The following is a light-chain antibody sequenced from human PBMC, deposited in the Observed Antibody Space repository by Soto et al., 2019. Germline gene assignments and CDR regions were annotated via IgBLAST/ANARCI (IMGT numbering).Light chain of an antibody. CDR2: GAS. Sequence: VLTKSPGTLYLSPGEGATLSCRASQSISSTFLAWSQQKRGQAPRLLIHGASNRATGIPDRFRGSGSGTDFTLTITTLEHADFAVYYCQQYGGSPRTFGLRNTV. J-gene: IGKJ1*01. V-gene: IGKV3-20*01. CDR3: QQYGGSPRT. CDR1: QSISSTF.